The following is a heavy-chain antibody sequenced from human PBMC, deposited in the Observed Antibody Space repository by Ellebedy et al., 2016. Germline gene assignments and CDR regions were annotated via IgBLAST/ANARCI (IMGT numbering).Heavy chain of an antibody. CDR3: TTGGYSYGYEGGFDY. V-gene: IGHV3-23*01. Sequence: GGSLRLXXAASGFTFSSYAMSWVRQAPGKGLEWVSAISGSGGSTYYADSVKGRFTISRDNSKNTLYLQMNSLKTEDTAVYYCTTGGYSYGYEGGFDYWGQGTLVTVSS. J-gene: IGHJ4*02. D-gene: IGHD5-18*01. CDR1: GFTFSSYA. CDR2: ISGSGGST.